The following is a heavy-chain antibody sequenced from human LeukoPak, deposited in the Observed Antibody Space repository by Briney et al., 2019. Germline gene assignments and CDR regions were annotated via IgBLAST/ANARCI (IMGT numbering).Heavy chain of an antibody. V-gene: IGHV3-53*01. CDR2: IYSGGST. J-gene: IGHJ4*02. CDR3: ASLQIVVVPAARVVSDY. CDR1: GFTVSRNY. D-gene: IGHD2-2*01. Sequence: GGSLRLSCAASGFTVSRNYMSWVRQAPGKGLEWVSVIYSGGSTYYADSVKGRFTISRDNSKNTLYLQMSSLRAEDTAVYYCASLQIVVVPAARVVSDYWGQGTLVTVSS.